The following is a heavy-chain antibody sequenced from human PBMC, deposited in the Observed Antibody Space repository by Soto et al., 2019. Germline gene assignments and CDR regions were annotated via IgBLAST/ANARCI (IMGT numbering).Heavy chain of an antibody. CDR1: GGSISSGGYY. V-gene: IGHV4-31*03. D-gene: IGHD1-26*01. CDR2: IYYSGST. Sequence: TLSLTCTVSGGSISSGGYYWSWIRQHPGKGLEWIGYIYYSGSTYYNPSLKSRVTISVDNSKNTLYLQMNSLRAEDTAVYYCANSGSYYGPCPNWGQGTLVTVSS. J-gene: IGHJ4*02. CDR3: ANSGSYYGPCPN.